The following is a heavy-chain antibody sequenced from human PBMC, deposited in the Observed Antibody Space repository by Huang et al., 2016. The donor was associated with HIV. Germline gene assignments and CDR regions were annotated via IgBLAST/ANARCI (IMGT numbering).Heavy chain of an antibody. CDR2: ISYDGSNK. CDR1: GFTFSSYA. CDR3: ARGIPLYSSSWLNWFDP. Sequence: QVQLVESGGGVVQPGRSLRLSCAASGFTFSSYAMHWVRQAPGKGLGLGAVISYDGSNKYYADSVKGRFTISRDNSKNTLYLQMISLRAEDTAVYYCARGIPLYSSSWLNWFDPWGQGTLVTVSS. V-gene: IGHV3-30-3*01. D-gene: IGHD6-13*01. J-gene: IGHJ5*02.